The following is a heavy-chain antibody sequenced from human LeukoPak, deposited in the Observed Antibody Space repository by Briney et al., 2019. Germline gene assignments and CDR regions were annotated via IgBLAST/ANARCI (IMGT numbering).Heavy chain of an antibody. J-gene: IGHJ4*02. CDR1: GLTFSKYA. CDR2: ISGSDGNT. V-gene: IGHV3-23*01. D-gene: IGHD1/OR15-1a*01. CDR3: AKDSSVPYGTTD. Sequence: QTGGSLRLSCAASGLTFSKYAMSWVRQAPGKGLEWVSAISGSDGNTFYADSVKGRFTISRDNSKNTLSLQMNSLRVEDTALYYCAKDSSVPYGTTDWGRENLVSVSS.